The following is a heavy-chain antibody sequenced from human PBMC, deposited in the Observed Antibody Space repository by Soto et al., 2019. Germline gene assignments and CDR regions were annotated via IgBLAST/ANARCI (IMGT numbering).Heavy chain of an antibody. CDR3: ARGLTPSYFGSGSFDY. D-gene: IGHD3-10*01. J-gene: IGHJ4*02. CDR2: MNPNSGIT. Sequence: QVQLVQSGAEVKKPGASVKVSCKASGYTFTSYDINWMRQATGQGLEWMGWMNPNSGITGYAQKFQGRVIMTRDTSISTAYMELSSLRSEDTAVYYCARGLTPSYFGSGSFDYWGQGTLVTVSS. V-gene: IGHV1-8*01. CDR1: GYTFTSYD.